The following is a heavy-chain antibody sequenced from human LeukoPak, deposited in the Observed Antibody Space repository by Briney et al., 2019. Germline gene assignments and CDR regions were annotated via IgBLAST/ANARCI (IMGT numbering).Heavy chain of an antibody. J-gene: IGHJ6*03. D-gene: IGHD3-9*01. CDR1: GGSISSSSYY. Sequence: PSETLSLTCTVSGGSISSSSYYWGWIRQPPGKGLEWIGSIYYSGSTYYNPSLKSRVTISVDTSKNQFSLKLSSVTAADTAVYYCARVLGYDILTGYYGYYYYMDVWGKGTTVTISS. V-gene: IGHV4-39*01. CDR3: ARVLGYDILTGYYGYYYYMDV. CDR2: IYYSGST.